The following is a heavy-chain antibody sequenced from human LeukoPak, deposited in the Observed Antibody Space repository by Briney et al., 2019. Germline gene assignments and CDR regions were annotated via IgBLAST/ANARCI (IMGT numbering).Heavy chain of an antibody. Sequence: GRSLRLSCAVSGFTFDDYAMHWVRQAPGKGLEWVSGISWNSGSIGYADSVKGRFTISRDNAKNSLYLQMNSLRAEDTALYYCAKDGGNWNYFDYWGQGTLVTVSS. D-gene: IGHD2-15*01. CDR3: AKDGGNWNYFDY. V-gene: IGHV3-9*01. J-gene: IGHJ4*02. CDR2: ISWNSGSI. CDR1: GFTFDDYA.